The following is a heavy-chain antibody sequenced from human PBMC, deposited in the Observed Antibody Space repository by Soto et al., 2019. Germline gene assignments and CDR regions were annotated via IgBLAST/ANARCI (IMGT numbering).Heavy chain of an antibody. V-gene: IGHV3-23*01. J-gene: IGHJ4*02. CDR2: ISGSGGST. D-gene: IGHD6-13*01. CDR1: GFTFSSYA. CDR3: AKDPVAAAGYYFDY. Sequence: EVQLLESGGGLVQPGGSLRLSCAASGFTFSSYAMSWVRQAPGKGLEWVSAISGSGGSTYYADSVKGRFTISRDNSKKALYVQMNSLRADDTAVYYCAKDPVAAAGYYFDYWGQGTLVTVSS.